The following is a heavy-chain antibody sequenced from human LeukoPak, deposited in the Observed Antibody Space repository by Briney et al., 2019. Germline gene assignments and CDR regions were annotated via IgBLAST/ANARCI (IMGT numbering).Heavy chain of an antibody. V-gene: IGHV3-33*01. D-gene: IGHD6-19*01. J-gene: IGHJ6*02. CDR1: GFTFSSYG. CDR3: ARDAPFPGGQWHRYGMDV. CDR2: IWYDGSNK. Sequence: GGSLRLSCAASGFTFSSYGMHWVRQAPGKGLEWVAVIWYDGSNKYYADSVKGRFTISRDNSKNTLYLQMNSLRAEDTAVYYCARDAPFPGGQWHRYGMDVWGQGTTVTVSS.